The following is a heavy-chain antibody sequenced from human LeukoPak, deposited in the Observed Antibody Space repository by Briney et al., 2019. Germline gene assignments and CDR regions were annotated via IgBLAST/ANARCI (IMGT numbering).Heavy chain of an antibody. CDR1: GFTFSSYA. D-gene: IGHD3-22*01. J-gene: IGHJ4*02. CDR2: ISGSDSST. CDR3: AKAPRYYYDSSGYYSSGDY. V-gene: IGHV3-23*01. Sequence: PGGSLRLSCAASGFTFSSYAMSWVRQAPGKGLEWVSAISGSDSSTYYADSVKGRFTISRDNSKNTLYLQMNSLRAEDTAIYYCAKAPRYYYDSSGYYSSGDYWGQGTLVTVSS.